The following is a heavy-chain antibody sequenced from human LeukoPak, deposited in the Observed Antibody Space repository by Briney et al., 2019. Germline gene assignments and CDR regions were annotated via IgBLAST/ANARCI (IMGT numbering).Heavy chain of an antibody. D-gene: IGHD6-13*01. CDR3: AGSYDLKPTIAAAGTLVFKNFDY. V-gene: IGHV4-39*07. Sequence: SETPSLTCTVSGGSISSSSYYWGWIRQPPGKGLEWIGSIYYSRSTYYNPSLKSRVTISVDTSKNQFSLKLSSVTAADTAVYYCAGSYDLKPTIAAAGTLVFKNFDYWGQGTLVTVSS. J-gene: IGHJ4*02. CDR2: IYYSRST. CDR1: GGSISSSSYY.